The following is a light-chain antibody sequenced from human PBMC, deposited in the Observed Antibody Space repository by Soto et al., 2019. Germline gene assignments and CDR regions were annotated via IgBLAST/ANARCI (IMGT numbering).Light chain of an antibody. V-gene: IGKV1-27*01. CDR3: QKYDSAPRT. CDR2: SAS. Sequence: DIQMTQSPSSLSASVGDSVTITCRASQGINNYLAWYQQKPGKVPVLLIYSASTLKQGIPSRFSGSGAGTDFTLTISSLQPEDFATYYCQKYDSAPRTFGQGTKVDIK. CDR1: QGINNY. J-gene: IGKJ1*01.